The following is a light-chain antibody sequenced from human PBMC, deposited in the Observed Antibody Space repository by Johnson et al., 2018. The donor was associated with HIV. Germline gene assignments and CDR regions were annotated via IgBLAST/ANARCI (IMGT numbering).Light chain of an antibody. CDR2: RNN. J-gene: IGLJ1*01. V-gene: IGLV1-44*01. CDR1: SSNIGSNT. CDR3: GTWDSRLSAGHV. Sequence: QSVLTQPPSASGPPGQRVTISCSGSSSNIGSNTVNWYQQLPGTAPKLLIYRNNQRPSGVPDRFSGSKSGTSASLAISGLQAEDEADYYCGTWDSRLSAGHVFETGTKVTVL.